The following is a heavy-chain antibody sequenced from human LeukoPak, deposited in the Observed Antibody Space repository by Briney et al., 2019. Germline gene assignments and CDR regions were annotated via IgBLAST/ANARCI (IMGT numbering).Heavy chain of an antibody. Sequence: GGSLRLSCAASGFIFSSHWMNWARQAPGKGLEWVAHLNQDGTETYYADSVKGRFTISRDNAKSSLYLQMNGLRADDTAVYYCARDSYRALEYWGQGALVTVSS. CDR3: ARDSYRALEY. J-gene: IGHJ4*02. D-gene: IGHD1-14*01. V-gene: IGHV3-7*01. CDR2: LNQDGTET. CDR1: GFIFSSHW.